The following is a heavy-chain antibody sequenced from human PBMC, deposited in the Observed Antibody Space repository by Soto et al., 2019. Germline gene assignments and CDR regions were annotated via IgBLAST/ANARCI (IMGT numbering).Heavy chain of an antibody. D-gene: IGHD3-22*01. Sequence: QVQLQESGPGLVKPSQTLSLTCTVSGGSISNGGYYWNWIRQHPGKGLEWIGYISYSGSTYYNPSLESRLTISLDTSKNQFSLRLTSVTAADTAVYYCARDKGYYYDGSGYYSDAFDIWGQGTKVTVSS. J-gene: IGHJ3*02. CDR3: ARDKGYYYDGSGYYSDAFDI. V-gene: IGHV4-31*03. CDR1: GGSISNGGYY. CDR2: ISYSGST.